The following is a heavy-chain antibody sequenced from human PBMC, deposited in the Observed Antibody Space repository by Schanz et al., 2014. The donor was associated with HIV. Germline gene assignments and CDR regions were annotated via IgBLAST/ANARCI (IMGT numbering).Heavy chain of an antibody. Sequence: QVQLVESGGGVVQPGRSLRLSCAGSGFIFRDYALHWVRQAPGKGLEWVAVISYDRSHKYYADSVKGRFTISRDNSKNTLFLQMNSLRADDTGLYYCARIPDYRNSGHADSWGQGTLVTVSS. CDR2: ISYDRSHK. J-gene: IGHJ4*02. CDR3: ARIPDYRNSGHADS. D-gene: IGHD4-4*01. V-gene: IGHV3-30*04. CDR1: GFIFRDYA.